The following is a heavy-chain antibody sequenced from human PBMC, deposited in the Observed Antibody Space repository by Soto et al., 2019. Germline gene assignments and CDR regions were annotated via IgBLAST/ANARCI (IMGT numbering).Heavy chain of an antibody. V-gene: IGHV3-48*03. J-gene: IGHJ3*01. CDR2: IHPSGQPI. D-gene: IGHD1-26*01. CDR3: ARRASR. CDR1: GFTYSSSE. Sequence: GGSLRLSCAVSGFTYSSSEMYWVRQAPGKGLEWISYIHPSGQPIFYADSVKGRFTISRDNANNSLFLQMNSLRAEDTAVYYCARRASRWGQGTMVTVSS.